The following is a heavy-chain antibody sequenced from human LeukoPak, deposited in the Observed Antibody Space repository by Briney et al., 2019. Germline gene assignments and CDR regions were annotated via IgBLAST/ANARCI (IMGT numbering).Heavy chain of an antibody. CDR2: IWYDGSNT. V-gene: IGHV3-33*01. Sequence: QPGRSLRLSCAVSGFTFTSYGMHWVRQAPGKGLEWVAAIWYDGSNTYHADSVKVRFTISRDTSKNTLYLQMSSLRAEDAAVYYCTTDPQRHFNMWGQGTLVTVSS. J-gene: IGHJ3*02. D-gene: IGHD1-1*01. CDR3: TTDPQRHFNM. CDR1: GFTFTSYG.